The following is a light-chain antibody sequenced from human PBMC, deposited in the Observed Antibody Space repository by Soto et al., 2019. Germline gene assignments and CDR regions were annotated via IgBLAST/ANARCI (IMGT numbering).Light chain of an antibody. Sequence: QYALTQPPSASGSPGQSVTISCTGASSDVGGYNSVSWYQQHPGKAPKLIISEVNSGVPDRFSGSKSGNTASLTVSGLQAEDEADYYCSSYAGSGNWVFGGGTKLTVL. CDR1: SSDVGGYNS. J-gene: IGLJ3*02. V-gene: IGLV2-8*01. CDR3: SSYAGSGNWV. CDR2: EV.